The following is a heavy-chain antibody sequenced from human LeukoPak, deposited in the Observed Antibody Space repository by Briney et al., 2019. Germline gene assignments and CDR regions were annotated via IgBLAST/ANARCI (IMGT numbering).Heavy chain of an antibody. J-gene: IGHJ4*02. CDR1: GGTFSSYA. V-gene: IGHV1-69*04. CDR2: IIPILGIA. Sequence: GASVKVSCKASGGTFSSYAISWVRQSPGQGLEWMGRIIPILGIANYAQKFQGRVTITADKSTSTAYMELSSLRSEDTAVYYCARDNEGYSSGWPRYWGQGTLVTVSS. CDR3: ARDNEGYSSGWPRY. D-gene: IGHD6-19*01.